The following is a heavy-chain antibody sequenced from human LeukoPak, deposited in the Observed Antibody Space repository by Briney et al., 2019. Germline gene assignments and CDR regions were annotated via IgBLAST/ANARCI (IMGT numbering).Heavy chain of an antibody. J-gene: IGHJ3*02. Sequence: SGGSLRLSCAASGFTFSSYGMHWVRQAPGKGLEWVAVISYDGSNKYYADSVKGRFTIFRDNSKNTLYLQMNSLRAEDTAVYYCASVLLDFKDAFDIWGQGTMVTVSS. CDR2: ISYDGSNK. CDR1: GFTFSSYG. V-gene: IGHV3-30*03. CDR3: ASVLLDFKDAFDI. D-gene: IGHD3-10*01.